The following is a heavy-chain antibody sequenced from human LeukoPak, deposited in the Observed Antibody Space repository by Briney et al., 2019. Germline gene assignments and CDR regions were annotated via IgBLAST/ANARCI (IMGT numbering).Heavy chain of an antibody. D-gene: IGHD5-24*01. CDR2: IYSSDSA. V-gene: IGHV3-66*01. CDR3: ASGGQMATLDYGMDV. CDR1: GFTFSSNY. J-gene: IGHJ6*02. Sequence: GGSLRLSCAASGFTFSSNYMGWVRQAPGEGLEWVSVIYSSDSAYYTDSVKSRFTISRDNSKNPLYLQMNSLRAEDTAVYYCASGGQMATLDYGMDVWGQGTTVTVSS.